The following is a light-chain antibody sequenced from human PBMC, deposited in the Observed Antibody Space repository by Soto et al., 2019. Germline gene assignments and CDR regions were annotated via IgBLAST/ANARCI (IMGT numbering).Light chain of an antibody. CDR1: QTISTY. Sequence: DIQMTQSPSSLSASVGDRVTITCRASQTISTYLNWYQQKPGKAPKVLIYGASSLQSGVPTRFSGSGSGTDFTLTITSLQSEDFATYYCQQNYNTPTFGPGTKVDIK. V-gene: IGKV1-39*01. CDR2: GAS. CDR3: QQNYNTPT. J-gene: IGKJ3*01.